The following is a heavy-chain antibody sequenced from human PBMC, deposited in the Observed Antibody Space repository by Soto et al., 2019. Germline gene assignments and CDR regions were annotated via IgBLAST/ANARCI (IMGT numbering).Heavy chain of an antibody. CDR1: GGSISSSSYY. J-gene: IGHJ5*02. CDR3: ARQGDDFWSGYTNWFDP. CDR2: IYYSGST. Sequence: SETLSLTCTVSGGSISSSSYYWGWIRQPPGKGLEWIGSIYYSGSTYYNPSLKSRGTISVDTSKNQFSLKLSSVTAADTAVYYCARQGDDFWSGYTNWFDPWGQGTLVTVSS. D-gene: IGHD3-3*01. V-gene: IGHV4-39*01.